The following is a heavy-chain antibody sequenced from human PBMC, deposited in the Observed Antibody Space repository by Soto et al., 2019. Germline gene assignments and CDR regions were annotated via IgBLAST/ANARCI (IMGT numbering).Heavy chain of an antibody. V-gene: IGHV4-30-4*01. Sequence: QVQLQESGPGLVKPSQTLSLTCTVSGGSISSGDYYWSWIRQPPGKGLEWIGYIYYSGTTYYNPSLKSRVTISVDMSKNQFSLKLSSVTAADPAVYYCARDRPAARGDWFDPWGQGTLVTVSS. D-gene: IGHD2-2*01. CDR2: IYYSGTT. CDR3: ARDRPAARGDWFDP. J-gene: IGHJ5*02. CDR1: GGSISSGDYY.